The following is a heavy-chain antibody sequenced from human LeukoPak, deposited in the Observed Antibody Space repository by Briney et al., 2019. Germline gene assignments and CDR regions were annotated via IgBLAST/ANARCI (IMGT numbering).Heavy chain of an antibody. D-gene: IGHD5-12*01. J-gene: IGHJ6*03. CDR1: GASISSYY. CDR3: ARGGRGVATMNYYYMDV. Sequence: SETLSLTCTVAGASISSYYWSWIRQPPGKGLELIGYFYYSGSTNYNPSLKSRVIISVDTSKNQFSLKLSSVTAADTAVYYCARGGRGVATMNYYYMDVWGKGTTVTVSS. CDR2: FYYSGST. V-gene: IGHV4-59*12.